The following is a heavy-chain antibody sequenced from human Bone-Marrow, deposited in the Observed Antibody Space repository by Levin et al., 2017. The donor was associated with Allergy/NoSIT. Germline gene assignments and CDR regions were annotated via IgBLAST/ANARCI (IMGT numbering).Heavy chain of an antibody. V-gene: IGHV3-9*01. CDR2: ISWNSGSA. CDR3: AKDNNGGRQQLIGRGLYYFSGMDV. D-gene: IGHD6-13*01. CDR1: GFTFEDYA. Sequence: QPGESLKISCAASGFTFEDYAMYWVRQVPGKGLEWVSGISWNSGSASFADSVKGRFSISRDNAKNSLYLQIHSLRVEDTALYYCAKDNNGGRQQLIGRGLYYFSGMDVWGQGTTVTVSS. J-gene: IGHJ6*02.